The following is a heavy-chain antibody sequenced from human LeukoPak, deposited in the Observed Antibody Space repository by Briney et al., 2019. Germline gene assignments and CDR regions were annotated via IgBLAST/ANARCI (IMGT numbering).Heavy chain of an antibody. D-gene: IGHD5-12*01. Sequence: SETLSLTCAVYVGSFSGYYWSWIRQPPGKGLEWVGEINHSGSTNYNPSLKSRVTISVDTSNNQFSLKLSSVTAADTAVYYCASTYRSGYTFDWWGQGCLVTVSS. CDR1: VGSFSGYY. CDR2: INHSGST. CDR3: ASTYRSGYTFDW. V-gene: IGHV4-34*01. J-gene: IGHJ4*02.